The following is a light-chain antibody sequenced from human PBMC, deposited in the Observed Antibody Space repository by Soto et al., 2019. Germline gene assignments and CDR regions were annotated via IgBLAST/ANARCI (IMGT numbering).Light chain of an antibody. CDR3: QQYYSDFYT. Sequence: DIVMTQSPDSLAVSLGERATINRKSSQSVLYTSSNKNALAWYQQKPSQPPKLLIYWASSRQSGVPDRFSGSGSGTDFTLTINSLQAEDVAVYYCQQYYSDFYTFGQGTKLDIK. V-gene: IGKV4-1*01. CDR2: WAS. J-gene: IGKJ2*01. CDR1: QSVLYTSSNKNA.